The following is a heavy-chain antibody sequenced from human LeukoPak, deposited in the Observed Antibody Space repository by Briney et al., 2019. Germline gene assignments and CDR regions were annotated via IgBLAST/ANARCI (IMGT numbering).Heavy chain of an antibody. J-gene: IGHJ4*02. CDR3: ARAGDIVVVPAAIGIDY. CDR2: IIPILGIA. Sequence: ASVKVSCKASGGTFSSYAISWVRQAPGQGLEWMGRIIPILGIANYAQKFQGRVTITADKSTSTAYMELSNLRSEDTAVYYCARAGDIVVVPAAIGIDYWGQGTLVTVSS. D-gene: IGHD2-2*02. V-gene: IGHV1-69*04. CDR1: GGTFSSYA.